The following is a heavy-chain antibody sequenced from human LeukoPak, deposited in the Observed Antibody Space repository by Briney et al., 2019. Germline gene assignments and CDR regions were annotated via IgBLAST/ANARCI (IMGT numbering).Heavy chain of an antibody. CDR3: AKALSSSFYYFDL. J-gene: IGHJ2*01. CDR1: GFTLNGYW. CDR2: IHGGGDVT. V-gene: IGHV3-23*01. Sequence: GGSLRLSCAAPGFTLNGYWMHWVRQAPEKGLEWVSTIHGGGDVTYYADFVKGRFTTSRDNSRNTLYLQMNSLRAEDTAVYYCAKALSSSFYYFDLGGRGTLVTVSS. D-gene: IGHD3-16*02.